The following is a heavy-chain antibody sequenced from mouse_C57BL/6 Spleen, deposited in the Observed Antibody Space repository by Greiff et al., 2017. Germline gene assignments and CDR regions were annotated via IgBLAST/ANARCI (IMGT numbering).Heavy chain of an antibody. J-gene: IGHJ3*01. V-gene: IGHV1-26*01. CDR1: GYTFTDYY. CDR3: ARRATVVTTGFAY. CDR2: INPNNGGT. Sequence: EVQLQQSGPELVKPGASVKISCKASGYTFTDYYMNWVKQSHGKSLEWIGDINPNNGGTSYNQKFKGKATLTVDKSSSTAYMELRSLTSEDSAVYYCARRATVVTTGFAYWGQGTLVTVSA. D-gene: IGHD2-2*01.